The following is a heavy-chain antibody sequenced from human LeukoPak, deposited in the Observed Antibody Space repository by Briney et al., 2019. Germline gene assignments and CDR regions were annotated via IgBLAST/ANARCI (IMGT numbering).Heavy chain of an antibody. D-gene: IGHD6-19*01. J-gene: IGHJ4*02. CDR3: ARGGIAVAGTGNSFDY. Sequence: GGSLRLSCVASGFTFYDYHMSWIRQAPGKGLEWVSYISSSTSYTSYADSVKGRFTISRDNAKNSLYLQMNSLRAEDTAVYYCARGGIAVAGTGNSFDYWGQGTLVTVSS. CDR1: GFTFYDYH. CDR2: ISSSTSYT. V-gene: IGHV3-11*06.